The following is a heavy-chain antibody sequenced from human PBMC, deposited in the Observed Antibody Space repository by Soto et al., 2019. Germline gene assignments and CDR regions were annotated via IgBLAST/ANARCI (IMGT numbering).Heavy chain of an antibody. J-gene: IGHJ3*02. D-gene: IGHD2-8*01. CDR1: GGTFSSYA. CDR3: AIRGVHDAFDI. Sequence: QVQLVQSGAEVKKPGSSVKVSCKASGGTFSSYAISWVRQAPGQGLEWMGGIIPIFGTANYAQKFQGRVRISADEVPGPAYVALCSLGSEDTAVNYCAIRGVHDAFDIWGQGTMVAVSS. CDR2: IIPIFGTA. V-gene: IGHV1-69*12.